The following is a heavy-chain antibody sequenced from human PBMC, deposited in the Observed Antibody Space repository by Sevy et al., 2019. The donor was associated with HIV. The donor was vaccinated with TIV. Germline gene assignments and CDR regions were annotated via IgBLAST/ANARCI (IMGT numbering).Heavy chain of an antibody. D-gene: IGHD2-21*01. CDR1: GFTFSSYS. CDR3: ARDPRDSADHFDY. Sequence: GGSLRLSCAASGFTFSSYSMNWVRQAPGKGLEWVSSISSSSSYIYYADSVKGRFTISRDNAKNSLYLQMNSLRAEDTAVYYCARDPRDSADHFDYWGQGTLDTVSS. J-gene: IGHJ4*02. CDR2: ISSSSSYI. V-gene: IGHV3-21*01.